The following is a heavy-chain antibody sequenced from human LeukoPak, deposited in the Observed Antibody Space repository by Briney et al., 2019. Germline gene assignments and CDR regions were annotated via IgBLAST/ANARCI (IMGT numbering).Heavy chain of an antibody. CDR1: GFTFSSYE. CDR2: ISSIGSTI. V-gene: IGHV3-48*03. CDR3: ARDLFFVGERYFDWSGNYYGMDV. Sequence: PGGSLRLSCAASGFTFSSYEMNWVRLAPGEGLGWVSYISSIGSTIYYADSVKGRFTISRDNAKNSLYLQMNSLRAEDTAVYYCARDLFFVGERYFDWSGNYYGMDVWGKGTTVTVSS. D-gene: IGHD3-9*01. J-gene: IGHJ6*04.